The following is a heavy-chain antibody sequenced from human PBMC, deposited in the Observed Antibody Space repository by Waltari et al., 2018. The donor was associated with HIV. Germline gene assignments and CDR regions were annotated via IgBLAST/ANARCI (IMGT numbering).Heavy chain of an antibody. V-gene: IGHV1-2*02. CDR3: ARVTGIAARTVYYYVMDV. J-gene: IGHJ6*02. D-gene: IGHD6-6*01. Sequence: QVQLVQSGAEVKKPGASVKVSCKASGYTFTGYYMHWVRQAPGQGLEWMGWINPNSGGTNYAQKFQGRVTMTRDTSISTAYMELSRLRSDDTAVYYCARVTGIAARTVYYYVMDVWGQGTTVTVSS. CDR2: INPNSGGT. CDR1: GYTFTGYY.